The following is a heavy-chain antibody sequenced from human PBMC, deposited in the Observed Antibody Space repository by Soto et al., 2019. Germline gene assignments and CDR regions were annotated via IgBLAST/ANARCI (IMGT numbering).Heavy chain of an antibody. CDR1: GYTFTSNS. Sequence: ASVKVSCKASGYTFTSNSIGWARPAPGQGLEWLGWINVYNGNTKYAQQLQGRVTLTTDTSTSTAYMDLRSLRSDDTAVYYCARDPIWTYTWNYARLNYLDPWGQGTLVTVSS. CDR3: ARDPIWTYTWNYARLNYLDP. CDR2: INVYNGNT. V-gene: IGHV1-18*04. D-gene: IGHD1-7*01. J-gene: IGHJ5*02.